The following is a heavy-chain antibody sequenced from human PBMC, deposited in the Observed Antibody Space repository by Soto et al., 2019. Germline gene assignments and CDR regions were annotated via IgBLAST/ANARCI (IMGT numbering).Heavy chain of an antibody. D-gene: IGHD5-12*01. V-gene: IGHV4-39*01. Sequence: PSETLSLTCTVSGGSISSSSYYWGWIRQPPGKGLEWIGSIYYSGSTYYNPSLKSRVTISVDTSKNQFSLKLSSVTAADTAVYYCASGSSDAFDIWGQGTMVTVSS. CDR1: GGSISSSSYY. J-gene: IGHJ3*02. CDR3: ASGSSDAFDI. CDR2: IYYSGST.